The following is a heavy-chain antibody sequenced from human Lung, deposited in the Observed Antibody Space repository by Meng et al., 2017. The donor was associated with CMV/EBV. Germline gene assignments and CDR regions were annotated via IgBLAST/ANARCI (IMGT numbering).Heavy chain of an antibody. CDR2: IYYSGST. V-gene: IGHV4-30-4*08. CDR1: GGSISSGDYY. D-gene: IGHD1-1*01. CDR3: ARGNWNDAFVLDY. Sequence: LSCTVSGGSISSGDYYWSWIRQPPGKGLEWIGYIYYSGSTYYNPSLKSRVTISVDTSKNQFSLKLSSVTAADTAVYYCARGNWNDAFVLDYWGQGTRVTCAS. J-gene: IGHJ4*02.